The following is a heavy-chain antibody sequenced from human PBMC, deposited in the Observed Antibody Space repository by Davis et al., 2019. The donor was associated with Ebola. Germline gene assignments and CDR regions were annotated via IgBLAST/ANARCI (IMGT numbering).Heavy chain of an antibody. CDR3: ARDLPGGDWYFDL. CDR2: IKQDGSET. CDR1: GFTFSSYA. D-gene: IGHD1-14*01. J-gene: IGHJ2*01. V-gene: IGHV3-7*01. Sequence: GESLKISCAASGFTFSSYAMSWVRQAPGQGLEWVANIKQDGSETYYVDSVKGRFTISRDNAKNSLYLQMSSLRAEDTAVYYCARDLPGGDWYFDLWGRGTLVTVSS.